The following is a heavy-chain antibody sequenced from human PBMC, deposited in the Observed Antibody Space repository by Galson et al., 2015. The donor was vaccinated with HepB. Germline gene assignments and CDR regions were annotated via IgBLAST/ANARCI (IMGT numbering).Heavy chain of an antibody. Sequence: SLRLSCAASGFTFSSYSMNWVRQAPGKGLEWVSYISSSSSTIYYADSVKGRFTISRDNAKNSLYLQMNSLRAEGTAVYYCARVSCSSTSCYYTDAFDIWGQVTMVTVSS. J-gene: IGHJ3*02. CDR1: GFTFSSYS. CDR3: ARVSCSSTSCYYTDAFDI. D-gene: IGHD2-2*01. V-gene: IGHV3-48*01. CDR2: ISSSSSTI.